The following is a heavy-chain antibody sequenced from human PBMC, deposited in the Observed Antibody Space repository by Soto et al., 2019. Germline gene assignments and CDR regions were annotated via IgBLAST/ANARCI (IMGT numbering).Heavy chain of an antibody. V-gene: IGHV4-4*02. J-gene: IGHJ4*02. D-gene: IGHD6-19*01. CDR2: IYHSGST. Sequence: PSETLSLTCAVSGGSISSSNWWSWVRQPPGKGLEWIGEIYHSGSTNYNPSLKSRVTISVDKSKNQFSLKLSSVTAADTAVYYCAAPLLTNNDGWHYFDYWGQGILVTVSS. CDR3: AAPLLTNNDGWHYFDY. CDR1: GGSISSSNW.